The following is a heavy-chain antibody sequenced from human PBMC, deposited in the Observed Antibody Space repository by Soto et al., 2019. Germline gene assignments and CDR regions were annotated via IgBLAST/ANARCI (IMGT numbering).Heavy chain of an antibody. J-gene: IGHJ4*02. CDR1: GGSISSYY. CDR3: AAGDYEFGDFDY. V-gene: IGHV4-59*08. CDR2: IYYSGST. Sequence: SETLSLTCTVSGGSISSYYWSWIRQPPGKGLEWIGYIYYSGSTNYNPSLKSRVTISVDTSKNQFSLKLSSVTAADTAVYYCAAGDYEFGDFDYWGQGTLVTVSS. D-gene: IGHD4-17*01.